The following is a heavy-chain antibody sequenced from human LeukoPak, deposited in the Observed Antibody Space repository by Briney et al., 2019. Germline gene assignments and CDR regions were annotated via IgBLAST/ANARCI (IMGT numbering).Heavy chain of an antibody. CDR2: FYFSGST. CDR1: GGPINSYY. V-gene: IGHV4-59*01. J-gene: IGHJ4*02. CDR3: ARDSTRYDF. D-gene: IGHD3-3*01. Sequence: SETLSLTCTVSGGPINSYYWSWIRQPPGKGLEWIGYFYFSGSTSYNPSLKSRVTISADTSKNQISLKLTSVTAADTAVYYCARDSTRYDFWGQGTLVTVSS.